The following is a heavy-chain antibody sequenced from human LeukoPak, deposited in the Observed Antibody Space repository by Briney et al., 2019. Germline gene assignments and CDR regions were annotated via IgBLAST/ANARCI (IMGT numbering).Heavy chain of an antibody. J-gene: IGHJ4*02. Sequence: GESLKISSKGFGSTFTSYWTGWVRQMPGKGLEWMGIIYPGDSDTRNSPSFQGQVTITADKSISTAYLQWSSLKASHTAMYYCARPTRRGYSYGYLYWGQGTLVTVSS. CDR3: ARPTRRGYSYGYLY. CDR1: GSTFTSYW. V-gene: IGHV5-51*01. D-gene: IGHD5-18*01. CDR2: IYPGDSDT.